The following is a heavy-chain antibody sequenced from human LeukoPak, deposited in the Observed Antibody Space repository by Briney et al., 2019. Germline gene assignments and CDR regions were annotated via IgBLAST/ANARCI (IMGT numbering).Heavy chain of an antibody. Sequence: LETLSLTCTVSGGSNYWTWIRQAPGKGLEWIAYIHYSGSPHYNPSLRSRVTISIDTSKNQLSLKLNSVTAADTAVYYCARHSNWNGGVDWFDPWGQGTQVTVSS. V-gene: IGHV4-59*08. D-gene: IGHD1-20*01. CDR1: GGSNY. CDR2: IHYSGSP. CDR3: ARHSNWNGGVDWFDP. J-gene: IGHJ5*02.